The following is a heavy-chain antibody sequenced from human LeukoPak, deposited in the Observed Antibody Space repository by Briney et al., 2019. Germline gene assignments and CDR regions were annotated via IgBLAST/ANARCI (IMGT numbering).Heavy chain of an antibody. CDR1: GFTFDDYA. V-gene: IGHV3-9*01. CDR2: ISWNSGSI. J-gene: IGHJ4*02. CDR3: AKVGGSIDY. Sequence: GRSLRLSCAASGFTFDDYAMHWVRQAPGKGLEWVSGISWNSGSIGYADSVKGRFTISRGNAKNSLYLQMNSLRAEDTALYYCAKVGGSIDYWGQGTLVTVSS.